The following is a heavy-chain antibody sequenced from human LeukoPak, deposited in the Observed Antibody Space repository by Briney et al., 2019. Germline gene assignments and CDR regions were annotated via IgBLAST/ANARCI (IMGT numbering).Heavy chain of an antibody. CDR1: GYTFTSYY. D-gene: IGHD1-26*01. Sequence: ASVEVSCTASGYTFTSYYMHWVRQAPGQGLEWMGIINPSGGSTSYAQKFQGRVTMTRDTSTSTVYMELSSLRSEDTAVYYCARDRLVGATSVYYYYGMDVWGQGTTVTVSS. CDR3: ARDRLVGATSVYYYYGMDV. V-gene: IGHV1-46*01. J-gene: IGHJ6*02. CDR2: INPSGGST.